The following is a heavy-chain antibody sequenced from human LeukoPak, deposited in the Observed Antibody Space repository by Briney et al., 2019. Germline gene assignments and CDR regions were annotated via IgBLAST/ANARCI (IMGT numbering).Heavy chain of an antibody. D-gene: IGHD3-22*01. V-gene: IGHV1-69*05. CDR1: GGTFSSYA. Sequence: SVKVSCKASGGTFSSYAISWVRQASGQGLEWMGRIIPIFGTANYAQKFQGRVTITTDESTSTAYMELSSLRSEDTAVYYCARDMGDYYDSSGYYYRSRYFDYWGQGTLVTVSS. CDR3: ARDMGDYYDSSGYYYRSRYFDY. CDR2: IIPIFGTA. J-gene: IGHJ4*02.